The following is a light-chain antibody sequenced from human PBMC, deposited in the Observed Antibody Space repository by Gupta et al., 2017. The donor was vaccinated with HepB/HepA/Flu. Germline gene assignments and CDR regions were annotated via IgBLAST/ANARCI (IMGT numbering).Light chain of an antibody. CDR2: KDS. Sequence: YELTQPPSVSVSPGQTARITCSGDALPKQYAYWYQQKPGQPPVVLIFKDSERASGIPERFSGSSSGKNVAWNIKGVRAEDEADDYCQSADINNTYVVFGGGTKLTVL. CDR3: QSADINNTYVV. CDR1: ALPKQY. V-gene: IGLV3-25*03. J-gene: IGLJ3*02.